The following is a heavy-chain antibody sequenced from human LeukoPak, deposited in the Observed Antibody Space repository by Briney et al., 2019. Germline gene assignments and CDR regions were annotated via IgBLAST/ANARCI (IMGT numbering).Heavy chain of an antibody. J-gene: IGHJ5*02. V-gene: IGHV3-21*01. CDR2: IIKSGSHI. D-gene: IGHD4-23*01. CDR3: ARGRGGDNSNWFDP. Sequence: GGSLRLSCAASGFTFSDYSMTWVRQAPGKGLEWVSAIIKSGSHIYYADSVKGRFTISRDNANNSLYLQMTGLRAEDTAVYYCARGRGGDNSNWFDPWGPGTLVTVSS. CDR1: GFTFSDYS.